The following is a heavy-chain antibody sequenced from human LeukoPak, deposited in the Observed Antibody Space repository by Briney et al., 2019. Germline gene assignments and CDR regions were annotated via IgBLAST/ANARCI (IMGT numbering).Heavy chain of an antibody. J-gene: IGHJ4*02. CDR1: GGSISAYY. V-gene: IGHV4-4*09. D-gene: IGHD3/OR15-3a*01. CDR3: ASNPVFGPYFDY. CDR2: IYTSWST. Sequence: PSETLSLTCTVSGGSISAYYWTWIRQPPGKGLEWIGNIYTSWSTNYNPSLKSRVTMSVDMSKNQFSLKLSSVTAADTAVYYCASNPVFGPYFDYWGQGTLVTVSS.